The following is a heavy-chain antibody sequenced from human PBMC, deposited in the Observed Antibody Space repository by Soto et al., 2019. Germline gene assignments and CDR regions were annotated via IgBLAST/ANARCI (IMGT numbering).Heavy chain of an antibody. CDR1: GGSISSGGYY. Sequence: QVQLQESGPGLVKPSQTLSLTCTVSGGSISSGGYYWSWIRQHPGKGLEWIGYIYYSGSTYYNPSLKSRVTISVDTSKNQFSLKLSSVTAADTAVYYCARDGKELRYYYYGMDVRGQGTTVTVSS. D-gene: IGHD1-26*01. CDR2: IYYSGST. J-gene: IGHJ6*02. CDR3: ARDGKELRYYYYGMDV. V-gene: IGHV4-31*03.